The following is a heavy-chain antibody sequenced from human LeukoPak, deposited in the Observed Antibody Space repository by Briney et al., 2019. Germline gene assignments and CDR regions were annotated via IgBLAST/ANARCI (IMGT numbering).Heavy chain of an antibody. V-gene: IGHV1-69*13. CDR3: ARVVDSSGYWFDY. J-gene: IGHJ4*02. CDR2: IIPIFGTA. Sequence: SVKVSCKASGGTFSSYAISWVRQAPGQGLEWMGGIIPIFGTANYAQKFQGRVTITADESTSTAYMELSSLRSEDTAVYYCARVVDSSGYWFDYWGQGTLVTVSS. CDR1: GGTFSSYA. D-gene: IGHD3-22*01.